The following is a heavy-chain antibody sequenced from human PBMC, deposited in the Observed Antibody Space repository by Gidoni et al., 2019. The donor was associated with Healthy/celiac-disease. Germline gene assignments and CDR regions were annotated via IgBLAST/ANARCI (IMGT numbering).Heavy chain of an antibody. J-gene: IGHJ6*02. CDR3: ARDHSSGWYYYYGMDV. D-gene: IGHD6-19*01. CDR2: INAGNGNT. Sequence: QVQLVQSGAEVKKPGASVKVSCKASGYTFTSYAMHWVRQAPGQRLEWMGWINAGNGNTKYSQKFQGRVTITRDTSASTAYMELSSLRSEDTAVYYCARDHSSGWYYYYGMDVWGQGTTVTVSS. CDR1: GYTFTSYA. V-gene: IGHV1-3*01.